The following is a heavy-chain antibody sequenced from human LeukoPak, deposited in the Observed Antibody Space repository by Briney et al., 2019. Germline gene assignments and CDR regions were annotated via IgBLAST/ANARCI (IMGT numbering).Heavy chain of an antibody. V-gene: IGHV3-48*01. CDR2: ISSSSSTI. D-gene: IGHD6-19*01. CDR3: ARDWSVAGAFDI. J-gene: IGHJ3*02. Sequence: GGSLRLSCAASGFTFSSYSMNWVRQAPGKGLEWVSYISSSSSTIYYADSVKGRFTISRDNSKNTLYLQMNSLRAEDTAVYYCARDWSVAGAFDIWGQGTMVTVSS. CDR1: GFTFSSYS.